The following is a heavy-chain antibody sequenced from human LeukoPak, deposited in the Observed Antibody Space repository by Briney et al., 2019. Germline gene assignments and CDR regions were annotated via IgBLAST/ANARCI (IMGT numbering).Heavy chain of an antibody. CDR1: GFNVSRNY. J-gene: IGHJ4*02. V-gene: IGHV3-53*01. D-gene: IGHD6-19*01. CDR2: IYSGGST. Sequence: GGSLRLSCAAAGFNVSRNYMNWVRQAPGKGLEWVSVIYSGGSTYYADSVKGRFTISRDISKNTLYLQINSLRAEDTALYYCARGGWGTYDPGNLDFWGQGTLVTVSS. CDR3: ARGGWGTYDPGNLDF.